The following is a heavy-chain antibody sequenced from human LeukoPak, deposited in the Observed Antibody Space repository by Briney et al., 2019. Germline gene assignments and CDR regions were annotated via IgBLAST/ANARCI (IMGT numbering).Heavy chain of an antibody. D-gene: IGHD3-10*01. V-gene: IGHV4-31*03. CDR2: IYYSGST. CDR3: ARDPSVRLRSFDL. Sequence: PSETLSLTCTVSGGSISSGGYYWSWIRQYQGKGLEWIGYIYYSGSTFYSPSLKSRVTISVDTSKNQFSLKLSSVTAADTAVYYCARDPSVRLRSFDLWGRGTLVTVSS. CDR1: GGSISSGGYY. J-gene: IGHJ2*01.